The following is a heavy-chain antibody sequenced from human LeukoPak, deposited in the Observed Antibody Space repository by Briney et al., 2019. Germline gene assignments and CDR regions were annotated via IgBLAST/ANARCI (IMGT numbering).Heavy chain of an antibody. CDR3: ARQYSGDSRSPFFDY. CDR1: GGSISSGGYS. CDR2: VCYSGST. V-gene: IGHV4-30-2*03. J-gene: IGHJ4*02. D-gene: IGHD5-18*01. Sequence: PSQTLSLTCAVSGGSISSGGYSWSWIRQPPGKGLEWIGSVCYSGSTYYNPSLKSRVTISVDTSKNQFSLKLSSVTAADTAVYYCARQYSGDSRSPFFDYWGQGTLVTVSS.